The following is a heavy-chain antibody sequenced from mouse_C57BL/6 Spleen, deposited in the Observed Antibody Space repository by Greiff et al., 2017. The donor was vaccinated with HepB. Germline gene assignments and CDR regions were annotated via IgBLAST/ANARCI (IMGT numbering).Heavy chain of an antibody. V-gene: IGHV5-17*01. D-gene: IGHD1-1*01. CDR1: GFTFSDYG. Sequence: EVQVVESGGGLVKPGGSLKLSCAASGFTFSDYGMHWVRQAPEKGLEWVAYISSGSSTIYYADTVKGRFTISRDNAKNTLFLQMTSLRSEDTAMYYSARGEITTVVAPFAYWGQGTLVTVSA. CDR3: ARGEITTVVAPFAY. J-gene: IGHJ3*01. CDR2: ISSGSSTI.